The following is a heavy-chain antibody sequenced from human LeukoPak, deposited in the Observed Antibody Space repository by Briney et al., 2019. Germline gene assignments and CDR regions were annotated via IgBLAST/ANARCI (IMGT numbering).Heavy chain of an antibody. V-gene: IGHV3-21*04. CDR1: GFTFSSYS. CDR2: ISSSSSYI. Sequence: GGSLRLSCAASGFTFSSYSMNWVRQAPGKGLEWVSSISSSSSYIYYADSVKGRFTISRDNAKNSLYLQMNSLRAEDTAVYYCARERRDGYKVYFDYWGQGTLVTVSS. D-gene: IGHD5-24*01. J-gene: IGHJ4*02. CDR3: ARERRDGYKVYFDY.